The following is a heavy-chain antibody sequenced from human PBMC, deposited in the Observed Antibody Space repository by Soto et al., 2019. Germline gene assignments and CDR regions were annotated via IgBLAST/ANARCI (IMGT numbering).Heavy chain of an antibody. CDR2: INTAGDT. V-gene: IGHV3-13*01. CDR1: GFTFSSYD. Sequence: PGGSLRLSCAASGFTFSSYDMHWVRQGTGKGLQWVSAINTAGDTYYPDSVKGRLTISRENAKNSLYLQMNSLRAGDTAVYYCARGLAAHGLLWYGMDVWGQGTTVTVSS. D-gene: IGHD6-6*01. CDR3: ARGLAAHGLLWYGMDV. J-gene: IGHJ6*02.